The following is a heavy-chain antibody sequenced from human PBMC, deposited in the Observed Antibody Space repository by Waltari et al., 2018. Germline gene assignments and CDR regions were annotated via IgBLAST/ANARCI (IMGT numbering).Heavy chain of an antibody. J-gene: IGHJ4*02. CDR3: ARGRENRSIAALHY. CDR1: GGSFSGYS. D-gene: IGHD6-6*01. V-gene: IGHV4-34*01. CDR2: INHSGST. Sequence: QVQLQPWGAGLLQPSETLSLTCAVYGGSFSGYSWSWIRQHQGKGLEWIGEINHSGSTNYNPSLKSRVTISVDTSKNQFSLKLSSVTAADTAVYYCARGRENRSIAALHYWGQGTLVTVSS.